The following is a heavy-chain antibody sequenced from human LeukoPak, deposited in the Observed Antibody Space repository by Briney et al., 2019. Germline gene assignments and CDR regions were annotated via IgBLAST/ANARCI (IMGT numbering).Heavy chain of an antibody. Sequence: GGSLRLSCAASGFTFDDHAMHWVRQAPGKGLEWVSGLSWNSGSIDYADSVKGRFTISRDNAKNSLYLQMNSLRAEDTAVYYCARAPPTLFGYAFDIWGQGTMVTVSS. CDR1: GFTFDDHA. CDR3: ARAPPTLFGYAFDI. V-gene: IGHV3-9*01. J-gene: IGHJ3*02. D-gene: IGHD3-3*01. CDR2: LSWNSGSI.